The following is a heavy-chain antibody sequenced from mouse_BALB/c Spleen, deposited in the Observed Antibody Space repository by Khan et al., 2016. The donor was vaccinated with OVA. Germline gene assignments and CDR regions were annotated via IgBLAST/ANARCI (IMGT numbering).Heavy chain of an antibody. CDR1: GFSSTNYG. D-gene: IGHD2-1*01. J-gene: IGHJ4*01. CDR2: IWAAGNT. CDR3: ATIFYGKGYYAMDY. Sequence: VQLQQSGPGLVAPSQSLSITCTVSGFSSTNYGVNWVRQPPGKGLEWLGVIWAAGNTNYYSALMSRLSISTDKSKSQVFLRMNSLQTDDTAVYSCATIFYGKGYYAMDYWGQGTSVTVSS. V-gene: IGHV2-9*02.